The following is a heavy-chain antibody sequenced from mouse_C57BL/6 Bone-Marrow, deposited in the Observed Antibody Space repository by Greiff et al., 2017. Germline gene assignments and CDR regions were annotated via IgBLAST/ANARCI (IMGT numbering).Heavy chain of an antibody. V-gene: IGHV1-58*01. CDR2: IYIGNGYT. J-gene: IGHJ3*01. CDR1: GYTFTGYG. CDR3: ARSWSNCGGVFAY. Sequence: EVHVKQSGAELVRPGSSVKMSCKASGYTFTGYGINWVKQRPGQGLEWIGYIYIGNGYTEYNEKFKGKATLTLDTSSSTAYRQLSSLTSEDSAIYCGARSWSNCGGVFAYGGQGTLVTVTA. D-gene: IGHD2-5*01.